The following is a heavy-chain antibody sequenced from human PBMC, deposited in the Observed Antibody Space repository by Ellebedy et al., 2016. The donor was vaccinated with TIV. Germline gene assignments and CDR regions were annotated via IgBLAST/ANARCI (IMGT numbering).Heavy chain of an antibody. Sequence: MPSETLSLTCTVSGGSISSYYWSWIRQPQGKGLEWIGYIYYTGITNYNPSLKSRVTISVDTSKNQFSLKLSSVTAADTAVYYCARIQPEDWFDTWGQGTLVTVSS. D-gene: IGHD5-18*01. V-gene: IGHV4-59*08. CDR2: IYYTGIT. CDR1: GGSISSYY. CDR3: ARIQPEDWFDT. J-gene: IGHJ5*02.